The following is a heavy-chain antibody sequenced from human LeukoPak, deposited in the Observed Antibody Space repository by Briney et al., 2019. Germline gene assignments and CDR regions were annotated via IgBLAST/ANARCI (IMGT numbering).Heavy chain of an antibody. Sequence: GGSLRLSCAASGFTVSSNYMSWVRQAPGKGLEWVSVIYSGGSTYYADSVKGRFTISRDNSKNTLYLQMNSLRAEDTVVYYCAKSASSGWIRPAREYYFDYWGQGTLVTVSS. CDR3: AKSASSGWIRPAREYYFDY. J-gene: IGHJ4*02. CDR2: IYSGGST. V-gene: IGHV3-53*01. D-gene: IGHD6-19*01. CDR1: GFTVSSNY.